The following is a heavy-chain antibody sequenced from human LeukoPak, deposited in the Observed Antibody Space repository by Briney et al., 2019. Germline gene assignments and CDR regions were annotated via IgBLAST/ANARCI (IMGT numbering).Heavy chain of an antibody. CDR1: GFSISSYA. D-gene: IGHD1-26*01. CDR2: ISNGGSI. CDR3: ARDFSYGSGFDY. J-gene: IGHJ4*02. V-gene: IGHV3-64*01. Sequence: GGSLRLSCAASGFSISSYALHWVRQAPGKGLQYVSGISNGGSIDYANSVKGRFTISRDNSKNTLYLQMGSLRPEDMAVYYCARDFSYGSGFDYWGQGILVTVSS.